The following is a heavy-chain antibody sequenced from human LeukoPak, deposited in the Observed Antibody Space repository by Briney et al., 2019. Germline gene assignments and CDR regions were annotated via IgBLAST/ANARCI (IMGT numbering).Heavy chain of an antibody. Sequence: GGSLRLSCAASGFTFSSYGMHWVRQAPGKGLEWMAFIRYDGSNKYYADSVKGRFTISRDNSKNTLYLQMNSLRAEDTAVYYCAKGKLSSSSFLFDYWGQGTLVTVSS. CDR3: AKGKLSSSSFLFDY. J-gene: IGHJ4*02. V-gene: IGHV3-30*02. CDR2: IRYDGSNK. CDR1: GFTFSSYG. D-gene: IGHD6-6*01.